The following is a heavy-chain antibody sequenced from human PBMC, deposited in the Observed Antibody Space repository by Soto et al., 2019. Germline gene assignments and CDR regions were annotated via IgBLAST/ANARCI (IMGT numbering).Heavy chain of an antibody. J-gene: IGHJ4*02. CDR3: ARAPPRAPPAMGYFDY. CDR1: GFTFSSYW. D-gene: IGHD2-2*01. V-gene: IGHV3-7*05. Sequence: PGGSLSLSCAASGFTFSSYWMSWVRQTPGKGLEWVANIKQDGSEYYYVDSVKGRFTISRDNAENSLYLQMNSLRAEDTAVYYCARAPPRAPPAMGYFDYLGQGTLVTVSS. CDR2: IKQDGSEY.